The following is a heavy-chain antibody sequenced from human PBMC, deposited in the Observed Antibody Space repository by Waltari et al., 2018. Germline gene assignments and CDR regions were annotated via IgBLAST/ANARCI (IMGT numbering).Heavy chain of an antibody. CDR3: ATKPTDSAWYER. V-gene: IGHV3-53*01. D-gene: IGHD4-4*01. J-gene: IGHJ5*02. Sequence: EVQLVESGGGLIQPGGSLRPSCAASGFTGRTNYMSWVRQAPGKGLEWVSVIYSDGRTYYAASVEGRFTISRDDSKNTLYLQMNSLGLEDTAVYYCATKPTDSAWYERWGQGTLVTVSS. CDR2: IYSDGRT. CDR1: GFTGRTNY.